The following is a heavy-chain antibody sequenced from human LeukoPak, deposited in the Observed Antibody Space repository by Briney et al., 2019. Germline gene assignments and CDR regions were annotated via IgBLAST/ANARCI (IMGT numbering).Heavy chain of an antibody. V-gene: IGHV1-2*02. D-gene: IGHD3-3*01. CDR3: ARDPDYDFWSGPFDY. CDR1: VYTFTGYY. Sequence: GASVTVPCTASVYTFTGYYMHWVRQAPGQGLEGMGWINPNSGGTNYAQKFQGRVTMTRDTSISTAYMELGRLRSDDTAVYYCARDPDYDFWSGPFDYWGQGTLVTVSS. CDR2: INPNSGGT. J-gene: IGHJ4*02.